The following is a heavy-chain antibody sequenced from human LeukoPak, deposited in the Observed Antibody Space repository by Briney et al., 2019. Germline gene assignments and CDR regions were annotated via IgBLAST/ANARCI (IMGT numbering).Heavy chain of an antibody. Sequence: GESLKISCKGSGYSFTSYWIGWVRQMPGKGLEWMGIIYPGDSDTRYSPSFQGQVTISADKSISTAYLQWSSLRSEDTAVYYCARAQQQLAYNWFDPWGQGTLVTVSS. CDR2: IYPGDSDT. J-gene: IGHJ5*02. CDR1: GYSFTSYW. V-gene: IGHV5-51*01. D-gene: IGHD6-13*01. CDR3: ARAQQQLAYNWFDP.